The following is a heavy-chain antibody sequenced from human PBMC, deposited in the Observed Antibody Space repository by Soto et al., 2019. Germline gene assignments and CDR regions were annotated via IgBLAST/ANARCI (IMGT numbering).Heavy chain of an antibody. Sequence: EVQLLESGGGLVQPGGSLRLSCAASGFTFNNYAMTWVRQAPGKGLEWVSAISGGGDTTSYADSVKGRVTVSREGSKNTLYLQMSSLRAEDTALYYCAKGRGGSGSLTPRVDFWGQGTLVTVSS. CDR3: AKGRGGSGSLTPRVDF. CDR1: GFTFNNYA. CDR2: ISGGGDTT. D-gene: IGHD3-10*01. V-gene: IGHV3-23*01. J-gene: IGHJ4*02.